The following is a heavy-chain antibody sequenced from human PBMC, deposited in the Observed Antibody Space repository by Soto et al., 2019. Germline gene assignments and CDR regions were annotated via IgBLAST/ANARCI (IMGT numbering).Heavy chain of an antibody. V-gene: IGHV3-66*01. CDR3: VRDDGDSPYDY. Sequence: GGSLRLSCAASGFSVSRKYMSWVRQAPGKGLEWVSVIFDSGSTRYADAVKGRFTITIDNSKNTLHLQMNSMRVEDTAVYYCVRDDGDSPYDYWGQGALVTVSS. J-gene: IGHJ4*02. CDR2: IFDSGST. CDR1: GFSVSRKY. D-gene: IGHD3-22*01.